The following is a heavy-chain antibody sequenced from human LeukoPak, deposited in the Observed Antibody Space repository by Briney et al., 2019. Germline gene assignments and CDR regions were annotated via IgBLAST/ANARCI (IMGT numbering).Heavy chain of an antibody. CDR1: EFTFSSYA. CDR2: ISGSGGST. D-gene: IGHD3-3*01. V-gene: IGHV3-23*01. CDR3: AKSLPYYDFWSGYYTPDAFDI. Sequence: GGSLRLSCAASEFTFSSYAMSWVRQAPGEGLEWVSAISGSGGSTYYADSVKGRFTISRDNSKNTLYLQMNSLRAEDTAVYYCAKSLPYYDFWSGYYTPDAFDIWGQGTMVTVSS. J-gene: IGHJ3*02.